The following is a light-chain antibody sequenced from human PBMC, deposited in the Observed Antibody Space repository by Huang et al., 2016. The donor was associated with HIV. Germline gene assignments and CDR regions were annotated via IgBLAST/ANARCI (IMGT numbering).Light chain of an antibody. V-gene: IGKV3-15*01. CDR2: GAS. CDR3: QQYNNWPPWT. Sequence: EIVMTQSPATLSVSPGERATLSCRASQSFRSNLAWYQQKPGQAPRLLIYGASTRATGIPARFSGSGSGTEFTRTISSLQSEDFAVYYCQQYNNWPPWTFGQGTKVEIK. CDR1: QSFRSN. J-gene: IGKJ1*01.